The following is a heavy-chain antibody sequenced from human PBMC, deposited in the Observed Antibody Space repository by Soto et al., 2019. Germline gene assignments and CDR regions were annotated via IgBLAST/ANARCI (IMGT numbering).Heavy chain of an antibody. CDR2: IYYSGST. V-gene: IGHV4-39*01. Sequence: QLQLQESGPGLVKPSETLSLTCTVSGGSISSSSYYWGWIRQPPGKGLEWIGSIYYSGSTYYNPSPMSRVTISVDTSKNQFSLKLSSVTAADTAVYYCARHAFGCSSTSYYWPQPAWFDPWGQGTLVTVSS. CDR1: GGSISSSSYY. CDR3: ARHAFGCSSTSYYWPQPAWFDP. J-gene: IGHJ5*02. D-gene: IGHD2-2*01.